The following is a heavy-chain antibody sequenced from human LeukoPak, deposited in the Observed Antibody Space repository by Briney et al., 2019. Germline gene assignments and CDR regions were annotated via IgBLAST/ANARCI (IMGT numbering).Heavy chain of an antibody. CDR3: ARDRNPNWGSSKAFDI. V-gene: IGHV4-61*02. CDR2: IYTSGST. J-gene: IGHJ3*02. CDR1: GGSISSGSYY. D-gene: IGHD7-27*01. Sequence: SETLSHTCTVSGGSISSGSYYWSWIRQPAGKGLEWIGRIYTSGSTNYNPSLKSRVTISVDTSKNQFSLKLSSVTAADTAVYYCARDRNPNWGSSKAFDIWGQGTMVTVSS.